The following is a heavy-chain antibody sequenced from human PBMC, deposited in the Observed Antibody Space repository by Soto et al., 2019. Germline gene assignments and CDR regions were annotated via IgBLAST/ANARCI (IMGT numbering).Heavy chain of an antibody. J-gene: IGHJ4*02. CDR3: ASPHRYCSGGSCYSSTMGY. CDR2: ISSSGSTI. Sequence: YMSWIRQAPGKGLEWVSYISSSGSTIYYADSVKGRFTISRDNAKNSLYLQMNSLRAEDTAVYYCASPHRYCSGGSCYSSTMGYWGQGTLVTVSS. D-gene: IGHD2-15*01. CDR1: Y. V-gene: IGHV3-11*01.